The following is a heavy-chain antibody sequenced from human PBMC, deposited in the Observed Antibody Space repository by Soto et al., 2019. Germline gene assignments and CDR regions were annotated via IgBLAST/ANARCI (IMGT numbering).Heavy chain of an antibody. D-gene: IGHD2-21*02. J-gene: IGHJ5*02. V-gene: IGHV3-66*01. CDR3: SRSGGNYWFDP. CDR2: IYAGGST. CDR1: GFTSTSYA. Sequence: GVLRLSCAASGFTSTSYAMHWVRQAPGKGLEWVSVIYAGGSTYYADSVKGRFTISSDSSKNALFLQMNSLRVEDTAVYYCSRSGGNYWFDPWGQGTLVTVSS.